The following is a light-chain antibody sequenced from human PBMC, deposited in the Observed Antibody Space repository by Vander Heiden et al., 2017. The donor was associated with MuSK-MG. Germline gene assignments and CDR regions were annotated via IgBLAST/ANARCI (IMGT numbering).Light chain of an antibody. CDR3: CSYAGLSTLL. Sequence: QSALTQPASVSGSPGQSITISCTGTSNDVGTYNIVSWYQQHPGKAPKVVIYEVNKRPSGVSKRYSGSKSGNTASLTISGLQAEDEADYYCCSYAGLSTLLFGGGTKLTVL. J-gene: IGLJ2*01. CDR2: EVN. V-gene: IGLV2-23*01. CDR1: SNDVGTYNI.